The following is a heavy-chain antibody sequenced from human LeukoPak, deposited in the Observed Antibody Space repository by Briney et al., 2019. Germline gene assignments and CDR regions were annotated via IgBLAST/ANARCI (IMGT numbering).Heavy chain of an antibody. CDR2: IYTSGST. D-gene: IGHD4-17*01. CDR3: ARDEITGGDYSAFDI. Sequence: SETLSLTCTVSGGSISSGSYYWSWIRQPAGKGLEWIGRIYTSGSTNYNPSLKSRVTISVDTSKNQFSLKLSSVTAADTAVYYCARDEITGGDYSAFDIWGQGTMVTVSS. V-gene: IGHV4-61*02. CDR1: GGSISSGSYY. J-gene: IGHJ3*02.